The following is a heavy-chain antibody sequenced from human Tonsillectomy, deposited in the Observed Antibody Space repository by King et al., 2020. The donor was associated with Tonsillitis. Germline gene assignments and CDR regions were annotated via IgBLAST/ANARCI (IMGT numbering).Heavy chain of an antibody. D-gene: IGHD3-9*01. V-gene: IGHV3-48*02. J-gene: IGHJ4*02. CDR2: IGSSSSTI. CDR1: GFTFSRYS. Sequence: VQLVESGGGLVQPGGSLRLSCAASGFTFSRYSVNWVRQAPGKGLEWVSYIGSSSSTIYYADSVKGRFTISRDNAKSSLYLQMNSLREEDTAVYYCARAGGDYDILTGYYPNYYFDYWGQGTLVTVSS. CDR3: ARAGGDYDILTGYYPNYYFDY.